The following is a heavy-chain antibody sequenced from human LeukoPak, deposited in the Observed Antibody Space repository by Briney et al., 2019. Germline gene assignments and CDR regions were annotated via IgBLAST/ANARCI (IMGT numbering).Heavy chain of an antibody. CDR3: AKGGWNSWFDP. CDR1: GFTVSSNQ. D-gene: IGHD1-1*01. V-gene: IGHV3-53*01. J-gene: IGHJ5*02. CDR2: IYGSGST. Sequence: PGGSLRLSCAASGFTVSSNQMTWVRQAPGKGLEWVSIIYGSGSTYYADSVKGRFTISRDNSKNTLYLQMNSLRAEDAAVYYCAKGGWNSWFDPWGQGTLVSVSS.